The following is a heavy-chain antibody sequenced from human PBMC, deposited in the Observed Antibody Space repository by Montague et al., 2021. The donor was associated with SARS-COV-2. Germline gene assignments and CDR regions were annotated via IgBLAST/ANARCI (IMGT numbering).Heavy chain of an antibody. CDR3: ARWDPQTLTLIGLRGKSASDY. Sequence: SETLSLTCAVYGGSFSGYYWTRIRQSPGKGLEWIAEINHSGTTNYNFNPSLRSRVTISVDTSKGQFSLKLSSVTAADTGVYYCARWDPQTLTLIGLRGKSASDYWGQGTLVTVSS. CDR1: GGSFSGYY. V-gene: IGHV4-34*01. J-gene: IGHJ4*02. D-gene: IGHD4-23*01. CDR2: INHSGTT.